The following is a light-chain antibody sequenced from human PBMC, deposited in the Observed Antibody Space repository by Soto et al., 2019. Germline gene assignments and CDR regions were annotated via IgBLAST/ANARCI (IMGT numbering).Light chain of an antibody. CDR2: GAS. J-gene: IGKJ2*01. V-gene: IGKV3-20*01. CDR1: QSVTSRY. CDR3: QQSNNSPEYT. Sequence: EIVLTQSPGTLSLSPGERATLSCKASQSVTSRYLAWYQQKPGQAPRLLIYGASSRATGIPDRFSGSGSGTDFTLTISRPEPEDFAVYFCQQSNNSPEYTFGQGTKLEIK.